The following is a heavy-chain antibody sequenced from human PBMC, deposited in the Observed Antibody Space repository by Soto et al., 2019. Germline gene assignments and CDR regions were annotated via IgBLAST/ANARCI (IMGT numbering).Heavy chain of an antibody. J-gene: IGHJ4*02. CDR2: IYYRGNT. Sequence: QLQLQESGPGLVKPSETLSLTCSVSGDSINSDSYYWGWIRQPPGKGLEWIGSIYYRGNTYYNPSLKTRGTISLDKSKSQFSLKLNSVTAADSAVYFCARLEGLATISYYFDYWGQGTLVTVSS. CDR3: ARLEGLATISYYFDY. CDR1: GDSINSDSYY. V-gene: IGHV4-39*01. D-gene: IGHD3-9*01.